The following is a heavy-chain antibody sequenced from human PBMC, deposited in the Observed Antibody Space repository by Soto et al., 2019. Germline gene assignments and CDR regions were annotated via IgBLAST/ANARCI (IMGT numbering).Heavy chain of an antibody. V-gene: IGHV1-2*06. J-gene: IGHJ4*02. CDR1: GYTFADHY. D-gene: IGHD1-26*01. Sequence: QVQLVQSGAEVKTPGASVKVSCKASGYTFADHYLHWVRQAPGKGLQWMGQINPNTGSTNYAQNFQGRINLTRDTSITTVHMELSGLTSDDTALYYCARANDRSYFFLVFDSLGQGTLVTVSS. CDR2: INPNTGST. CDR3: ARANDRSYFFLVFDS.